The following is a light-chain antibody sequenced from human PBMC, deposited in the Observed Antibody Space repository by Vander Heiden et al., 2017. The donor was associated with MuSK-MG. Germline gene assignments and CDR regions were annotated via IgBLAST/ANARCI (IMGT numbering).Light chain of an antibody. CDR1: QSIGTY. V-gene: IGKV3-11*01. Sequence: ETVLTQSPAALSLSPGERATLSCRASQSIGTYLAWYQQKPGQTPRLLIYDASNRAAGIPARFSGSGSATDFTLSISSLEPEDFAVYYCQQRSSWPLTFGGGTKVEIK. CDR2: DAS. J-gene: IGKJ4*01. CDR3: QQRSSWPLT.